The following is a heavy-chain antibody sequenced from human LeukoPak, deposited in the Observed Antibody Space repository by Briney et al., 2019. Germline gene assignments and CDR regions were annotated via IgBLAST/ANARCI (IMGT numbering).Heavy chain of an antibody. D-gene: IGHD3-10*01. J-gene: IGHJ3*02. Sequence: GGSLRLSCAASGFTFSNYGMYWVRQAPGEGLEWVSAVTGGGTGTYYADSVKGRFTISRDNSKNTLYLQMNSLSAEDTAVYFCAKRYYGSETYFALDIWGQGTVVTVSS. CDR1: GFTFSNYG. CDR2: VTGGGTGT. V-gene: IGHV3-23*01. CDR3: AKRYYGSETYFALDI.